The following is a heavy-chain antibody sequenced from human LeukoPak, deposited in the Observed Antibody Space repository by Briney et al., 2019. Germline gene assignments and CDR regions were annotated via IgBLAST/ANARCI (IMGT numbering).Heavy chain of an antibody. CDR2: IRPIADTT. V-gene: IGHV1-46*01. CDR1: GYNIIDHA. CDR3: ARDVPYCGGNCHDAFDI. Sequence: ASVKVSCKASGYNIIDHALHWVRQAPGLGLEWMGIIRPIADTTTYSQKFQGRVTMTRDMSTSTVYMELSSLRSEDTALYYCARDVPYCGGNCHDAFDIWGQGTKVTVSS. J-gene: IGHJ3*02. D-gene: IGHD2-21*02.